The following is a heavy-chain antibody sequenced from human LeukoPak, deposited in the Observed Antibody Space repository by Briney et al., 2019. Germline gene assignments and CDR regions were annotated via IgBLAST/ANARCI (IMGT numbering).Heavy chain of an antibody. J-gene: IGHJ5*02. Sequence: GGSLRLSCAASGGSTFRKYDLNWVRQAPGKGLEWVSLMSSDGTTYYAESVKGRFTISRDNAKNSLYLQMNNLRVDDTAVYYCARGPDYGARSDFLDTWGQGTLVTVSS. V-gene: IGHV3-69-1*01. D-gene: IGHD3-10*01. CDR2: MSSDGTT. CDR3: ARGPDYGARSDFLDT. CDR1: GGSTFRKYD.